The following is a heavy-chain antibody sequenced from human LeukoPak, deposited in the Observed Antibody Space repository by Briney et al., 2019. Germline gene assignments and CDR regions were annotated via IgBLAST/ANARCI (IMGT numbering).Heavy chain of an antibody. V-gene: IGHV1-2*02. CDR1: GYTFTGYY. D-gene: IGHD6-6*01. CDR3: ARERMVAARRGASNWFDP. CDR2: INPNSGGT. J-gene: IGHJ5*02. Sequence: ASVKVSCKASGYTFTGYYMHWVRQSPGQGLEWMGWINPNSGGTNYAQKFQGRVTMTRDTSISTAYMELSRLRSDDTAVYYCARERMVAARRGASNWFDPWGQGTLVNVSS.